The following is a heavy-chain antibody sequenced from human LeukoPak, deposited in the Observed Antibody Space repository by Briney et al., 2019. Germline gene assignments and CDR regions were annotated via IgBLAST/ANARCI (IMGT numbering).Heavy chain of an antibody. J-gene: IGHJ4*02. V-gene: IGHV3-66*01. Sequence: GGSLRLSCAVSGFTVSGIHMTWVRQAPGKGLEWVSVIYSGGSTYYADSVKGRFTISRDNSKNTLYLQMNSLRAEDTAVYYCARSPGFSDYWGQGTLVTVSS. CDR2: IYSGGST. D-gene: IGHD6-25*01. CDR3: ARSPGFSDY. CDR1: GFTVSGIH.